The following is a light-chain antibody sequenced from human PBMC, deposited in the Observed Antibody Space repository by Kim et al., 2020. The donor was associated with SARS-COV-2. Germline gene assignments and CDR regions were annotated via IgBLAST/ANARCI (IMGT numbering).Light chain of an antibody. J-gene: IGKJ4*01. Sequence: VFAGERATLSCRASQSVNRDLAWYQKKPGQAHRLLIYDASTRATGIPARFSGSESGTEFTLTISSLQSEDFAIYYCQQYKNWPLTFGGGTKVDIK. CDR3: QQYKNWPLT. CDR2: DAS. V-gene: IGKV3-15*01. CDR1: QSVNRD.